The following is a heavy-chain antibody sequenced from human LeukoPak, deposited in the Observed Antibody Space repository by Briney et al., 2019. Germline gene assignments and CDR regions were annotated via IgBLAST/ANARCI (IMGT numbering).Heavy chain of an antibody. CDR2: IYTSGST. Sequence: SETLSLTCTLSGGSIIDYYWSWIRQPPGKGLEWIGNIYTSGSTNYNPSLKSRVTMPVDTSKDQFSLRLSSVTAADTAVYYCARRGLTTLERYFDLWGRGTLVTVSS. D-gene: IGHD1-1*01. CDR3: ARRGLTTLERYFDL. V-gene: IGHV4-4*09. J-gene: IGHJ2*01. CDR1: GGSIIDYY.